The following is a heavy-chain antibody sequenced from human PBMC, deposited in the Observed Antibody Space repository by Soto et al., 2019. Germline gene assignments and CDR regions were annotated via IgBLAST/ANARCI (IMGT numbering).Heavy chain of an antibody. CDR2: IYYSGST. Sequence: SETLSLTCTVSGGSISSGGYYWSWIRQHPGKGLEWIGYIYYSGSTYYNPSLKSRVTISVDTSKNQFSLKLSSVTAADTAVYYCASVSIVVVVAACPGYFDYWGQGTLVTVSS. V-gene: IGHV4-31*03. D-gene: IGHD2-15*01. J-gene: IGHJ4*02. CDR3: ASVSIVVVVAACPGYFDY. CDR1: GGSISSGGYY.